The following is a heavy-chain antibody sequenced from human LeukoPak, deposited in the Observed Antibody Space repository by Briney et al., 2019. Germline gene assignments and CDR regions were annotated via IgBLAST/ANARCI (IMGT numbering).Heavy chain of an antibody. CDR3: ARRLNAGYFDY. D-gene: IGHD3-10*01. CDR1: GDSISSYY. J-gene: IGHJ4*02. V-gene: IGHV4-59*08. Sequence: SETLSLTCTVSGDSISSYYWTWIRQPPGKGLEWIGYIYYSGTTNYNPSLKSRVTISVDTSKNQFSLKLSSVTAADTAVYYCARRLNAGYFDYWGQGTLVTVSS. CDR2: IYYSGTT.